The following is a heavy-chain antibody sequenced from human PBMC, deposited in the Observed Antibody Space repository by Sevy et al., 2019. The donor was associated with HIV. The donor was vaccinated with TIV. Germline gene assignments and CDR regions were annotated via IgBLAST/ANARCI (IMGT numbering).Heavy chain of an antibody. J-gene: IGHJ4*02. Sequence: GGSLRLYCVDSGFTFSDHYMEWVRQAPGKGLEWVGRTRNKADGYTTEYAASVKGRFTISRDESKNSLYVQMNSLKAEDTAVYYCATHAGIAAAGRVFDYWGQGTLVTVSS. CDR3: ATHAGIAAAGRVFDY. CDR1: GFTFSDHY. D-gene: IGHD6-13*01. V-gene: IGHV3-72*01. CDR2: TRNKADGYTT.